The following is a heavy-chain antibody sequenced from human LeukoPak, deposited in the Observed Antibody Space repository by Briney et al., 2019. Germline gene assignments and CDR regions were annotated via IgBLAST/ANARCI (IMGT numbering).Heavy chain of an antibody. CDR3: ARGTPTYSSSWYWAFDI. D-gene: IGHD6-13*01. CDR2: INPSGGST. CDR1: GCTFTSYY. V-gene: IGHV1-46*01. J-gene: IGHJ3*02. Sequence: ASVKVSCKASGCTFTSYYMHWVRQAPGQGLEWMGIINPSGGSTSYAQKFQGRVTMNRDTSTSTVYMELSSLRSEDTAVYYCARGTPTYSSSWYWAFDIWGQGTMVTVSS.